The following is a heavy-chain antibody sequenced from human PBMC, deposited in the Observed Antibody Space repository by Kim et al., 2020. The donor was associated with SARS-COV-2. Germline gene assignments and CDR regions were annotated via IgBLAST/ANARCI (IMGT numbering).Heavy chain of an antibody. CDR3: ARGIAAAEDFYYGMDV. V-gene: IGHV1-8*01. J-gene: IGHJ6*02. Sequence: KFQGRVTMTRNTSISTAYMELSSLRSEDTAVYYCARGIAAAEDFYYGMDVWGQGTTVTVSS. D-gene: IGHD6-13*01.